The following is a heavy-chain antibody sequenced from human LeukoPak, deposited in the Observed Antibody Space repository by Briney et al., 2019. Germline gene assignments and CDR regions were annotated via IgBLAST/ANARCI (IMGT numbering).Heavy chain of an antibody. V-gene: IGHV3-23*01. CDR3: AKVLTPQYYYYYYMDV. CDR2: ISGSSGST. Sequence: GGSLRLSCAASGFTFSSYAMSWVRQAPGKGPEWVSAISGSSGSTYYADSVKGRFTISRDNSKNTLYLQMNSLRAEDTAVYYCAKVLTPQYYYYYYMDVWGKGTTVTVSS. J-gene: IGHJ6*03. CDR1: GFTFSSYA.